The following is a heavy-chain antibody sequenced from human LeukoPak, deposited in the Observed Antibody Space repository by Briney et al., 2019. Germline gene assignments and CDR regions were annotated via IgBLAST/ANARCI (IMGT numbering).Heavy chain of an antibody. CDR2: INHSGST. Sequence: KPSETLSLTCAVYGGSLSGYFWSWIRQPPGKGLEWIGEINHSGSTSHNPSLKSRVTISVDTSKNQFSLKLSSVTAADTAVYYCARHNKWGLPDYWGQGTLVTVSS. D-gene: IGHD7-27*01. V-gene: IGHV4-34*01. J-gene: IGHJ4*02. CDR3: ARHNKWGLPDY. CDR1: GGSLSGYF.